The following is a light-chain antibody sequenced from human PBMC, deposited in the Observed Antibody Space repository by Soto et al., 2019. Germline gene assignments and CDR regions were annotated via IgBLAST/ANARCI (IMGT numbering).Light chain of an antibody. V-gene: IGKV1-33*01. Sequence: DIQMTQSPSSLSASVGDRVTITCQASQDISNYLNWYQQKPGKAPKLPIYDASKLETGVPSRFSGSGSGTDFTFTISSLPPEDIATYYCQQYDNLSPYTFGQGTKLEIK. CDR2: DAS. CDR1: QDISNY. CDR3: QQYDNLSPYT. J-gene: IGKJ2*01.